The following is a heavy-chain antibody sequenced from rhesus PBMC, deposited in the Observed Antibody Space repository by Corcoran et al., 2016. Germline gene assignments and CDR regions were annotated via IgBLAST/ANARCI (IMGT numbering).Heavy chain of an antibody. CDR1: GGSINDGFF. D-gene: IGHD3-34*01. V-gene: IGHV4S9*01. CDR2: IYGKRATT. CDR3: ARVKYNSLDI. Sequence: QVQLQESGPGLAKPSETLSLTCAVSGGSINDGFFWNWIRQPPGKGLEWVGNIYGKRATTYYNPTLKSRITISKDTSKNQFFLKLTAVTAADTAVYFWARVKYNSLDIWGRGVLVTVSS. J-gene: IGHJ5-2*02.